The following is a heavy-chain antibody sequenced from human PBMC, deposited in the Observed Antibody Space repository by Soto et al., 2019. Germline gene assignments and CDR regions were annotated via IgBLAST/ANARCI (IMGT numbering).Heavy chain of an antibody. V-gene: IGHV4-59*03. D-gene: IGHD4-17*01. J-gene: IGHJ3*01. CDR1: GVSISSYY. CDR3: ARLQYTVVTAIEV. Sequence: SETLSLTCTISGVSISSYYWTLIRQPPGKGLEWIGYVSYSGRTNYNPSLKSQVNMFVDKPKNQFSLNLTSVTAADTAVYYCARLQYTVVTAIEVWGQGTMVTVSS. CDR2: VSYSGRT.